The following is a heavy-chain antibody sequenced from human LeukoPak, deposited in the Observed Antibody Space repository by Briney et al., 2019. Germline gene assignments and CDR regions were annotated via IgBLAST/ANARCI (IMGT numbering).Heavy chain of an antibody. V-gene: IGHV3-33*01. CDR3: ARDPKRGWYYYDSSGYYFDY. CDR2: IWYDGSNK. D-gene: IGHD3-22*01. J-gene: IGHJ4*02. CDR1: GFTFSSYG. Sequence: GRSLRLSCAASGFTFSSYGMHWVRQAPGKGLEWVAVIWYDGSNKYYADSVKGRFTISRDNSKNTLYLQMNSLRAEDTAVYYCARDPKRGWYYYDSSGYYFDYWGQGTLVTVYS.